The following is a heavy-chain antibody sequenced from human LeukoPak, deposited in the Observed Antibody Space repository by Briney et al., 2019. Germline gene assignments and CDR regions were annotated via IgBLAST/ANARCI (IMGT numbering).Heavy chain of an antibody. CDR2: IWSDATNE. V-gene: IGHV3-33*06. CDR3: AKAAQRGFDYSNSLEH. Sequence: GGSLRLSCEASGFTFSHFAMHWVRQAPGKGLEWVAVIWSDATNEYYADSVKGRFTISRDNFKRTVSLEMNSLRAEDTAVYYCAKAAQRGFDYSNSLEHWGQGSLVIVSS. CDR1: GFTFSHFA. D-gene: IGHD4-11*01. J-gene: IGHJ5*02.